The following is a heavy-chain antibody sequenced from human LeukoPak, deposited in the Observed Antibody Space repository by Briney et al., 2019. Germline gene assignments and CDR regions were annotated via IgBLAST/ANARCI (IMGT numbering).Heavy chain of an antibody. Sequence: GGSLRLSCAASGFTVSSNYMSWVRQAPGKGLEWVSVIYSGGSTYYADSVKGRFTISRDNAKNSLYLQMNSLRAEDTAVYYCARDNLSNERNAFDIWGQGTMVTVSS. J-gene: IGHJ3*02. CDR3: ARDNLSNERNAFDI. V-gene: IGHV3-66*01. CDR2: IYSGGST. D-gene: IGHD1-1*01. CDR1: GFTVSSNY.